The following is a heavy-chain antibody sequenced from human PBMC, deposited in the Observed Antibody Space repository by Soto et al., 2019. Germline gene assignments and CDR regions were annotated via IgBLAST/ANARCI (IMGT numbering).Heavy chain of an antibody. D-gene: IGHD5-12*01. V-gene: IGHV4-31*03. J-gene: IGHJ5*02. CDR2: IYYSGST. CDR3: ARDLGKRWLQGPGFEP. CDR1: GGSISSGGYY. Sequence: QVQLQESGPGLVKPSQTLSLTCTVSGGSISSGGYYWSWIRQHPGKGLEWIGYIYYSGSTYYNPSLKSRVTISVDTSKNQFSLKLSSVTAADTAVYYCARDLGKRWLQGPGFEPWGQGTLVTVSS.